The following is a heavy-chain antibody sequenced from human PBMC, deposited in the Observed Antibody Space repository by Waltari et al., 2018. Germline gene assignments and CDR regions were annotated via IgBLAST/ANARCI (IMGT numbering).Heavy chain of an antibody. CDR1: GFTFSSYA. CDR3: VKDLTGTNFDY. D-gene: IGHD7-27*01. V-gene: IGHV3-23*03. CDR2: MYSGGST. J-gene: IGHJ4*02. Sequence: EVQPLESGGGLVQPGGSLRLSCAASGFTFSSYAMSWVRQAPGTGLGWVSVMYSGGSTTYADSVKGRFTIARENSKNTLYLQMNSLRAEDTAVYYCVKDLTGTNFDYWGQGTLVTVSS.